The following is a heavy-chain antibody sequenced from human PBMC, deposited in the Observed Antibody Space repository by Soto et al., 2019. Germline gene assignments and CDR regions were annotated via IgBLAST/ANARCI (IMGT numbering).Heavy chain of an antibody. CDR2: INHSGST. J-gene: IGHJ5*02. V-gene: IGHV4-34*01. CDR1: GGSFSGYY. D-gene: IGHD6-6*01. Sequence: QVQLQQWGAGLLKPSETPSLTCAVYGGSFSGYYWSWIRQPPGKGLEWIGEINHSGSTNYNPSLKSRVTISVDTSKNQFSLKLSSVTAADTAVYYCARRYSSSSWFDPWGQGTLVTVSS. CDR3: ARRYSSSSWFDP.